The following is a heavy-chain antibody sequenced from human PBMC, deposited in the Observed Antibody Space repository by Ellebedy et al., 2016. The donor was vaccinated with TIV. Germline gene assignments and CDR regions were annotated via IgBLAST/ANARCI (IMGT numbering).Heavy chain of an antibody. J-gene: IGHJ5*01. V-gene: IGHV3-7*01. D-gene: IGHD3-16*01. CDR1: GFSFRSYW. Sequence: GESLKISCVASGFSFRSYWMSWVRQAPGKGLEWVANIYQDGSNQYYVDSVKGRFTISRDNAKSSLYLQMNSLKAEDTAVYFCARRGSYGDYAVQVNSWLDSWGQGTLVTVSS. CDR2: IYQDGSNQ. CDR3: ARRGSYGDYAVQVNSWLDS.